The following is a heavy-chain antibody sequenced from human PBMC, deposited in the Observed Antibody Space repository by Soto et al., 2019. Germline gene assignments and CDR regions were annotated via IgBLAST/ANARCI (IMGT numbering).Heavy chain of an antibody. Sequence: SDPLSVKCSVSEGSISRCSWYCIRQTSGKGLEWIGRIYTSGSTNYNPSLKSRVTLSVDTSKNQFSLKLSSVTAADTAVYYCARMGHQLTGIAAAGSTAFDPWGQGTLVTISS. CDR2: IYTSGST. CDR3: ARMGHQLTGIAAAGSTAFDP. CDR1: EGSISRCS. V-gene: IGHV4-4*07. D-gene: IGHD6-13*01. J-gene: IGHJ5*02.